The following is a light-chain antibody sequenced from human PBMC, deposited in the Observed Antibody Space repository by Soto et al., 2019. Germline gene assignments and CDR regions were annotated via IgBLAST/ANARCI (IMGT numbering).Light chain of an antibody. CDR1: QTLRRTY. J-gene: IGKJ2*01. V-gene: IGKV3-20*01. CDR3: HQYDNAPQT. CDR2: GAS. Sequence: EIVLMQSPGTLSLSPGERATLSCRASQTLRRTYIAWYQQNPGQAPRVLIYGASKRATGIPDRFSGSGSGTDFSLTIIRLEPEDFAVYYCHQYDNAPQTYGQGTKVDIK.